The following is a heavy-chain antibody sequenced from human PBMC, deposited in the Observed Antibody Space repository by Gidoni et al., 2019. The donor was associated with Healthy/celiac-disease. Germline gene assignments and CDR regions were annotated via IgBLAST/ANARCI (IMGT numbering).Heavy chain of an antibody. D-gene: IGHD6-19*01. CDR1: GGSFSGYY. CDR2: INQSGST. Sequence: QVQLQQWGAGLLKPSETLSLTCAVYGGSFSGYYWCWIRPPPGKGLGWIGEINQSGSTNYNPSLKSRVTISVDTSKNQFSLKLSSVTAADTAVYYCARDIGAVAGKIDYWGQGTLVTVSS. CDR3: ARDIGAVAGKIDY. V-gene: IGHV4-34*01. J-gene: IGHJ4*02.